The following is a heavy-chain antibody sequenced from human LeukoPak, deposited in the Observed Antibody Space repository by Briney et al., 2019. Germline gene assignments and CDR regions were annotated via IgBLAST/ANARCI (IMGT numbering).Heavy chain of an antibody. CDR3: ARGARGGYDILTGYYGNWFDP. Sequence: SQTLSLTCAVSGVSISSGGYSWSWIRQPPGKGLEWIGYIYHSGSTYYNPSLKSRVTISVDRSKNQFSLKLSSVTAADTAVYYCARGARGGYDILTGYYGNWFDPWGQGTLVTVSS. CDR2: IYHSGST. V-gene: IGHV4-30-2*01. J-gene: IGHJ5*02. D-gene: IGHD3-9*01. CDR1: GVSISSGGYS.